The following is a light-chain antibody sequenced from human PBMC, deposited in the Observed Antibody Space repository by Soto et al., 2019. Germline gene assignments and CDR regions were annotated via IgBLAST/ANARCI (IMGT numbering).Light chain of an antibody. CDR2: GAS. V-gene: IGKV3-15*01. CDR1: QNVLSN. Sequence: EIVMTQSPATLSVSPGERATLSCRASQNVLSNLAWYQQKPGQAPRLLIYGASTRATGIPAMFSGSGSGTEFTLTVSSLQSEDFAVYYCQQYNNWPITFGQGTRLEIK. CDR3: QQYNNWPIT. J-gene: IGKJ5*01.